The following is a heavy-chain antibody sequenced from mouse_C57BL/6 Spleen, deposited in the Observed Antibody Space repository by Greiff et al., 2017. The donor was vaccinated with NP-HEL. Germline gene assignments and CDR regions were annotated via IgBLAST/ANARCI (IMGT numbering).Heavy chain of an antibody. CDR3: ARGGPLGYAMDY. J-gene: IGHJ4*01. D-gene: IGHD6-1*01. V-gene: IGHV3-1*01. CDR2: ISYSGST. CDR1: GYSITSGYD. Sequence: EVKLVESGPGMVKPSQSLSLTCTVTGYSITSGYDWHWIRHFPGNKLEWMGYISYSGSTNYNPSLKSRISITHDTSKNHFFLKLNSVTTEDTATYYCARGGPLGYAMDYWGQGTSVTVSS.